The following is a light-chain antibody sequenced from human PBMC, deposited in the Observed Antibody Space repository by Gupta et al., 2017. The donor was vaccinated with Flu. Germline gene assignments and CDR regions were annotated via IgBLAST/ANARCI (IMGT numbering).Light chain of an antibody. CDR1: QRVFAY. J-gene: IGKJ4*01. CDR3: PQRSSWPPLT. CDR2: DAS. V-gene: IGKV3-11*01. Sequence: TLSFSPRAIATLSCRATQRVFAYLACYQHQPGQAPRLLIYDASTRAPGVPARFSGSGYGTEFTLSISSLEPEDFAVYSCPQRSSWPPLTFGGGTKVEI.